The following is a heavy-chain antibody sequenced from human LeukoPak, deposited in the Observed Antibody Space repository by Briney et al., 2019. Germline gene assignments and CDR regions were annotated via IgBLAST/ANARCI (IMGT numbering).Heavy chain of an antibody. Sequence: SETLSLTCTVSGGPISSYYWSWIRQPPGKGLEWIGYIYDSGSTNYNPFLKSRVTISVDTSKNQFSLKLSSVTAADTPVYYCARGGSGYDSFYYYGMDVWGQGTTVTVSS. V-gene: IGHV4-59*01. J-gene: IGHJ6*02. CDR2: IYDSGST. CDR1: GGPISSYY. D-gene: IGHD5-12*01. CDR3: ARGGSGYDSFYYYGMDV.